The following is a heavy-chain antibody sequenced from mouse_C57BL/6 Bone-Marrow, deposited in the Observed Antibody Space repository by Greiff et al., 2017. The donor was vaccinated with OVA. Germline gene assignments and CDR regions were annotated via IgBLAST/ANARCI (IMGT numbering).Heavy chain of an antibody. CDR3: ARGTSMVTTHYYAMDY. Sequence: VKLQESGAELVRPGASVKLSCKASGYTFTDYYINWVKQRPGQGLEWIARIYPGSGNTYYNEKFKGKATLTAEKSSSTAYMQLSSLTSEDSAVYFCARGTSMVTTHYYAMDYWGQGTSVTVSS. V-gene: IGHV1-76*01. CDR1: GYTFTDYY. D-gene: IGHD2-2*01. J-gene: IGHJ4*01. CDR2: IYPGSGNT.